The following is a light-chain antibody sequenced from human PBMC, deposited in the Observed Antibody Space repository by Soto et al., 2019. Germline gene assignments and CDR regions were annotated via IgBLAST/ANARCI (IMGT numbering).Light chain of an antibody. Sequence: EIVLTQSPGTLSLSPGERATLSCRASQSVSSYLAWYQQKPGQAPRLLIYDASNRATGTPARISGSGSGTDFTLTISSLEPEDFAVYYCQQRSNWPRTFGQGTKVDIK. J-gene: IGKJ1*01. V-gene: IGKV3-11*01. CDR3: QQRSNWPRT. CDR2: DAS. CDR1: QSVSSY.